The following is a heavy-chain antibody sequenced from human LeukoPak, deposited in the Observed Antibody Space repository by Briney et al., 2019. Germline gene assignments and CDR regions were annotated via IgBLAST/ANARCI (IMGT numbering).Heavy chain of an antibody. V-gene: IGHV4-59*01. CDR3: ARSASSEERRFFPRHYYYYYMDV. J-gene: IGHJ6*03. Sequence: SETLSLTCTVSGGSISSYYWSWIRQPPGKGLEWIGYIYYSGSTNYNPSLKSRVTISVDTSKNQFSLKLSSVTAADTAVYYCARSASSEERRFFPRHYYYYYMDVWGKGTTVTISS. D-gene: IGHD1-26*01. CDR2: IYYSGST. CDR1: GGSISSYY.